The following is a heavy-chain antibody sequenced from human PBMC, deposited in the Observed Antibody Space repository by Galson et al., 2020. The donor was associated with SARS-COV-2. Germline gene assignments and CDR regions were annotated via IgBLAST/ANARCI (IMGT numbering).Heavy chain of an antibody. J-gene: IGHJ4*02. V-gene: IGHV3-30*04. Sequence: GGSLRLSCAASGFTFSSYAMHWVRQAPGKGLEWVAVISYDGSNKYYADSVQGRFTISRDNSKNTLYLQMNSLRAEDTAVYYCARPHGGSYWNCFDYWGQGTLVTVSS. D-gene: IGHD1-26*01. CDR1: GFTFSSYA. CDR2: ISYDGSNK. CDR3: ARPHGGSYWNCFDY.